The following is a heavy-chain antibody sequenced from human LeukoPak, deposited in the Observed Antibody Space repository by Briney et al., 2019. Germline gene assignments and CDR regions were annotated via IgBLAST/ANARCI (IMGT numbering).Heavy chain of an antibody. Sequence: GGSLRLSCAASGFTFSSYWMSWVRLAPGKGLEWEANIKQDGSEKYYVDSVKGRFTISRDNAKNSLYLQMNSLRAEDTAVYYCARGGVVVAATVDYWGQGTLVTVSS. D-gene: IGHD2-15*01. J-gene: IGHJ4*02. CDR3: ARGGVVVAATVDY. CDR1: GFTFSSYW. CDR2: IKQDGSEK. V-gene: IGHV3-7*01.